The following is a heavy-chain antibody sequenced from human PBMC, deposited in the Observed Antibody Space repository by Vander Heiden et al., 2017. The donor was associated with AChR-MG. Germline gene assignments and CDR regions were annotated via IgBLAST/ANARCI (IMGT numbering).Heavy chain of an antibody. J-gene: IGHJ5*02. CDR1: GASISNYY. D-gene: IGHD3-16*01. CDR2: FYYSGST. Sequence: QVQLQESGPGLVRPSETLSVTCSVSGASISNYYWAWIRQPPGKALEWIGYFYYSGSTKYNPSLKSRVTISRDTSKNQLSLSLKSVTPADTAVYYCVRQMMNWFDPWGQGTPVTVSS. V-gene: IGHV4-59*01. CDR3: VRQMMNWFDP.